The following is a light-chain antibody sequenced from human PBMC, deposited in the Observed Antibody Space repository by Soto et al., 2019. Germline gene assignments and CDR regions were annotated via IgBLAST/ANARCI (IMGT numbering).Light chain of an antibody. J-gene: IGLJ2*01. V-gene: IGLV2-8*01. Sequence: QSALTQPPSASGSPGQSVTIPCTGSTGATSGHKYVAWYQHHPGEVPKLLIYEDSKRPSGVPDRFSASRAGNTASLTVSGPHSDDEALYYCSPYIDMDTSGTFGGGTKLTVL. CDR1: TGATSGHKY. CDR2: EDS. CDR3: SPYIDMDTSGT.